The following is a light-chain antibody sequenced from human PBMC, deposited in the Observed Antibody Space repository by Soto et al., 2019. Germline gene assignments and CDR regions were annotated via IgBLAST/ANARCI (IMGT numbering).Light chain of an antibody. CDR2: GAS. CDR3: QQYNNWPIT. V-gene: IGKV3-15*01. J-gene: IGKJ5*01. Sequence: EVVMTQSPATLSVSPGERATLSCRASQSVYSNLAWYQEKPGQAPGLLIYGASTRATGIAARFSGSGSGTEFTLTISSLQSEDFAVYYCQQYNNWPITLGQGTRLEIK. CDR1: QSVYSN.